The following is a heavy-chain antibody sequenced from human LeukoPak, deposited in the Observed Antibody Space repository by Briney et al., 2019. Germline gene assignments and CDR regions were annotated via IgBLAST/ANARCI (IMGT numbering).Heavy chain of an antibody. CDR3: AKSSYYDSSGYYREYYFDY. CDR1: GFTFSSYG. Sequence: GGSLRLSCAASGFTFSSYGMHWVRQAPGKGLEWVAVISYDGSNKYYADSVKGRFTISRDNSKNTLYLQMNSLRAEDTAVYYCAKSSYYDSSGYYREYYFDYWGQGTLVTVSS. V-gene: IGHV3-30*18. D-gene: IGHD3-22*01. CDR2: ISYDGSNK. J-gene: IGHJ4*02.